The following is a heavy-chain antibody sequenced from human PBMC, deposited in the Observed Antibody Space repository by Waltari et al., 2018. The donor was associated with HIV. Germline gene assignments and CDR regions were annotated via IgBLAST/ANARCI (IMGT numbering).Heavy chain of an antibody. CDR2: VIYDGSNE. Sequence: QVQLVESGGGVVPPGTSLTLSCAASGFSFSDYAMHWVRQPPGKGLEWGAGVIYDGSNEDYADAVTGRFTVSRDNSKNTLYLQMDSLRPEDTAVYYCATNSGSYRQGWFDPWGQGTQVTVSS. V-gene: IGHV3-30*01. CDR3: ATNSGSYRQGWFDP. CDR1: GFSFSDYA. D-gene: IGHD1-26*01. J-gene: IGHJ5*02.